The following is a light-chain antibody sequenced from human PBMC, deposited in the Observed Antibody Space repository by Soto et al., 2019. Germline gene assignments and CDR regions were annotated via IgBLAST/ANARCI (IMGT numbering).Light chain of an antibody. Sequence: QSVLTQPASVSGSPGQSITISCTGTSSDVGGYKFVSWYQQHPGTAPKLMIYEVSNRPSGVSSRFSGSKSGNTASLTISGLQAEVEADYFCGSYTGSIYVFGNGTKLTVL. J-gene: IGLJ1*01. V-gene: IGLV2-14*01. CDR1: SSDVGGYKF. CDR3: GSYTGSIYV. CDR2: EVS.